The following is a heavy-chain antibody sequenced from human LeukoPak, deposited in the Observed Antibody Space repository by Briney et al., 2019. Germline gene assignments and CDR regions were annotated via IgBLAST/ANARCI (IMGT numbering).Heavy chain of an antibody. Sequence: PGGSLRLSCAASGFTFNSYEMNSVRQAPGKGLEWISYISSSGSSKYYADSVRGRFTISRDKDKNSLFLEMNSLRAEDTAVYHCARESREMATLIDYWGQGTLVTVSS. CDR3: ARESREMATLIDY. D-gene: IGHD5-24*01. J-gene: IGHJ4*02. CDR2: ISSSGSSK. CDR1: GFTFNSYE. V-gene: IGHV3-48*03.